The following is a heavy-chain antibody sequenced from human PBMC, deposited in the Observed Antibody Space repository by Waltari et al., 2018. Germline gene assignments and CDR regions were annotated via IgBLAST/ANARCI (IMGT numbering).Heavy chain of an antibody. Sequence: QLQLQESGPGLVKPSETLSLTCTVSGGSISSSSYYWGWIRQPPGKGLEWIGSIYYSGSTYYNSSLKSRVTISVDTSKNQFSLKLSSVTAADTAVYYCARHPNYYDSSGYYYLFDYWGQGTLVTVSS. CDR1: GGSISSSSYY. CDR2: IYYSGST. J-gene: IGHJ4*02. CDR3: ARHPNYYDSSGYYYLFDY. V-gene: IGHV4-39*01. D-gene: IGHD3-22*01.